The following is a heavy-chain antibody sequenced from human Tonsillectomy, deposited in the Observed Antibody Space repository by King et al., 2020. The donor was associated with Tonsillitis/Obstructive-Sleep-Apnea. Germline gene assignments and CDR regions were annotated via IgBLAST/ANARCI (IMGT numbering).Heavy chain of an antibody. J-gene: IGHJ4*02. CDR1: AYTFTDYW. Sequence: VQLVESGAEEKKPGESLKISCTGSAYTFTDYWIGWVRQMPGKGLEWMGFIYPGDSDTRYSPSFQGQVTISADKSISTAYLQWSSLKASDTAIYYCARGDDTSGYSYGSFDYWGQGTLVTVSS. CDR3: ARGDDTSGYSYGSFDY. V-gene: IGHV5-51*03. CDR2: IYPGDSDT. D-gene: IGHD3-22*01.